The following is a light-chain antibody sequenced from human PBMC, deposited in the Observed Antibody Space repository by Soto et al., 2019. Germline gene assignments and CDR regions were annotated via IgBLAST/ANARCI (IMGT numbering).Light chain of an antibody. Sequence: QSALTHPRSVSGSPGQSVTISCTGTSSDVGGYNYVSWYQQHPGKAPKLMIYDVSKRPSGVPDRFSGSKSGNTAYLTISGLHDEDEADYSRCSYAGSSTFFGTGTKLTVL. CDR2: DVS. CDR1: SSDVGGYNY. V-gene: IGLV2-11*01. CDR3: CSYAGSSTF. J-gene: IGLJ1*01.